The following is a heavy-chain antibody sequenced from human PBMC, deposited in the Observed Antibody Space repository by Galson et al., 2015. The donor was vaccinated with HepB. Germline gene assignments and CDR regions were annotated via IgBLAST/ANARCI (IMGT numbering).Heavy chain of an antibody. CDR2: ISYDGTKK. CDR3: ARDCSGGGCYFKYNYFYGMDV. J-gene: IGHJ6*02. CDR1: GFTFSDYA. V-gene: IGHV3-30*03. D-gene: IGHD2-15*01. Sequence: SLRLSCAASGFTFSDYAMHWVRQAPGKGLEWVAVISYDGTKKFYADSVRGRFTMSRDNSKNTLDLQMNSLRVEDTAVYHCARDCSGGGCYFKYNYFYGMDVWGQGTTVTVSS.